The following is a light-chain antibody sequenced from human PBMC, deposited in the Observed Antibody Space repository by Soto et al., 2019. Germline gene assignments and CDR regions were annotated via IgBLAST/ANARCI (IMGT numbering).Light chain of an antibody. CDR3: QKYKSGPPAELT. V-gene: IGKV1-27*01. CDR1: QGISNY. Sequence: DIQMTRSPSSLSASVGDRVTITCRASQGISNYLAWYQQKPGKVPKLLIYAASTLQSGVPSRFSGSGSGTDFTLTISSLQPEDVATYYCQKYKSGPPAELTIGGGTKVEIK. CDR2: AAS. J-gene: IGKJ4*01.